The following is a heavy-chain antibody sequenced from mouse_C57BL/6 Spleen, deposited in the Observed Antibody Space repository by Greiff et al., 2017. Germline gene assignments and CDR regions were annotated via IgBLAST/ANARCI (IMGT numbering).Heavy chain of an antibody. CDR1: GYTFTSYW. D-gene: IGHD2-1*01. CDR2: IDPSDSET. Sequence: VQLQQPGAELVRPGSSVKLSCKASGYTFTSYWMHWVKQRPIQGLEWIGNIDPSDSETQYNQKFKDKATLTVDQSSSTAYMQLSSLTSEDSAVYYCASGDYGNYLFAYWGQGTTLTVSA. CDR3: ASGDYGNYLFAY. J-gene: IGHJ2*01. V-gene: IGHV1-52*01.